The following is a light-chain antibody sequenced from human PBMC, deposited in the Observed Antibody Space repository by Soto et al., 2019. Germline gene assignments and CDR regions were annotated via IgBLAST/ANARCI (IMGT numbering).Light chain of an antibody. J-gene: IGKJ2*01. CDR1: QSVSSN. Sequence: EIVMTQSPATLSVSPGERATLSCRASQSVSSNLAWYQQKPGQAPRLLIYGASTRATGIPARFSGSGSGTEFTLTISSVQSEDFAVYYCQQYNNWTPYTFGQGTKLEIK. CDR2: GAS. CDR3: QQYNNWTPYT. V-gene: IGKV3-15*01.